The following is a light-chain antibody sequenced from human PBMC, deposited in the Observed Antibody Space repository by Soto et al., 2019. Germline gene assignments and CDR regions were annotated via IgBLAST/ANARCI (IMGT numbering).Light chain of an antibody. V-gene: IGKV1-5*03. J-gene: IGKJ4*01. CDR2: KTS. Sequence: DIQMTQSASSLAASVGDRVTITCRASQSVSPWLAWYQQKPGKAPKLLIYKTSRLQSGVPSRFSGSGSGTDFTLNISSLQPDDVATYYCQQYNSSWLTFGGGNKVDI. CDR3: QQYNSSWLT. CDR1: QSVSPW.